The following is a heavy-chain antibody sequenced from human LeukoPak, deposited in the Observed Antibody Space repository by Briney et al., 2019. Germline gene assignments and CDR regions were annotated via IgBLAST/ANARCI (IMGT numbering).Heavy chain of an antibody. J-gene: IGHJ3*01. D-gene: IGHD2-15*01. CDR2: IKPSGGST. V-gene: IGHV1-46*01. CDR3: ARVKVVDDAFDL. CDR1: GYTFTSYY. Sequence: ASVKVSCKASGYTFTSYYMHWVRQAPGQGLEWMGIIKPSGGSTSYAQKFQGRVTMTRDTSTSTVYMGLSSLRSEDTAVYYCARVKVVDDAFDLWGQGTMVTVSS.